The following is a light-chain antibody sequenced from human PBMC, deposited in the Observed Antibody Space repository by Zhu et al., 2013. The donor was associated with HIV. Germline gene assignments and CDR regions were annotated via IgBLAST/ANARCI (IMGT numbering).Light chain of an antibody. CDR2: GAS. Sequence: EIVMTQSPATLSVSPGERATLSCRASQSVSSNLAWYQQKPGQAPRLLIYGASTGATGIPARFSGSGSGTVFTLSISRLEPEDSAVYYCQQHGSSPWTFGQGTKVEI. V-gene: IGKV3-15*01. J-gene: IGKJ1*01. CDR3: QQHGSSPWT. CDR1: QSVSSN.